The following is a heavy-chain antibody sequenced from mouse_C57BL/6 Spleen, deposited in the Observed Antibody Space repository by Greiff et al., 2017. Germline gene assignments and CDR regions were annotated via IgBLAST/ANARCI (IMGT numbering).Heavy chain of an antibody. V-gene: IGHV1-59*01. CDR2: IDPSDSYT. Sequence: VQLQQPGAELVRPGTSVKLSCKASGYTFTSYWMHWVKQRPGQGLEWIGVIDPSDSYTNYNQKFKGKATLTVDTSSSTAYMQLSSLTSEDSAVYDCASSAGLPGYFDVWGTGTTVTVSS. J-gene: IGHJ1*03. CDR3: ASSAGLPGYFDV. D-gene: IGHD2-2*01. CDR1: GYTFTSYW.